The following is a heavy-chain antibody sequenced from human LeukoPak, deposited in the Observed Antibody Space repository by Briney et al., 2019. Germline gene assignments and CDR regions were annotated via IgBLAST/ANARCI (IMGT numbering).Heavy chain of an antibody. CDR1: GFTFSSYA. J-gene: IGHJ4*02. CDR2: ISYDVSNK. V-gene: IGHV3-30*18. Sequence: PGRSLTLSCAASGFTFSSYAMHWVRQAPGKGLEWVALISYDVSNKYYADSVKGRFTISRDNSKNTLYLQMNSLRAEDTAVYYCAKDLKWDLTDGFDYWGQGTLVTVSS. CDR3: AKDLKWDLTDGFDY. D-gene: IGHD1-26*01.